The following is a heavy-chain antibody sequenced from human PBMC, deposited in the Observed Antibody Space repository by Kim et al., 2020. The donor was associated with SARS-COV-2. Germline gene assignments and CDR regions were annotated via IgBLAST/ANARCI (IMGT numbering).Heavy chain of an antibody. V-gene: IGHV4-61*02. CDR1: GGSISSGSYY. CDR2: IYTSGST. Sequence: SETLSLTCTVSGGSISSGSYYWSWIRQPAGKGLEWIGRIYTSGSTNYNPSLKSRVTISVDTSKNQFSLKLSSVTAADTAVYYCARESTVLAVAGQEPYYYYYGMDVWGHGTTVTVSS. J-gene: IGHJ6*02. CDR3: ARESTVLAVAGQEPYYYYYGMDV. D-gene: IGHD6-19*01.